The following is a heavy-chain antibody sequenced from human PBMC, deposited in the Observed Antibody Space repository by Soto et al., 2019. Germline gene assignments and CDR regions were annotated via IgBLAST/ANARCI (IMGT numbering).Heavy chain of an antibody. J-gene: IGHJ4*02. Sequence: LVESGGGLVQPGGSLRLSCAASGFTFSNIWMSWVRRSPEKGPEWVASISPDGGEIYYVDSVKGRFTISRDNTRNSLYLQINSLRAEETAVYYCAKGPRWGQGTLVTVSS. V-gene: IGHV3-7*01. CDR1: GFTFSNIW. CDR2: ISPDGGEI. CDR3: AKGPR.